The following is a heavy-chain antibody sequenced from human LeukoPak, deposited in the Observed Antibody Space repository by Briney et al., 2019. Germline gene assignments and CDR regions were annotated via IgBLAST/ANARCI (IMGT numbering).Heavy chain of an antibody. CDR3: ARDLVGGYDSGAYYFDY. Sequence: SVKVSCKASGVTFSSYAISWVRQAPGQGLEWMGGIIPIFGTANYAETFQGRVTVTADESTSTAYMELSSLRSEDTAVYYCARDLVGGYDSGAYYFDYWGQGTLVTVSS. CDR1: GVTFSSYA. V-gene: IGHV1-69*01. D-gene: IGHD5-12*01. CDR2: IIPIFGTA. J-gene: IGHJ4*02.